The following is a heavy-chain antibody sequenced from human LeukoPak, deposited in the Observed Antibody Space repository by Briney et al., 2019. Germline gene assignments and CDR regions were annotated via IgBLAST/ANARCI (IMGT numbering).Heavy chain of an antibody. J-gene: IGHJ4*02. Sequence: GGSLRLSSVASGFTVSSHYMSSVCPTPGKRLEWVSMIYIVVGAYYADSATGRFTVSRDTSKNTGYLQRNSLRAEHTALYYIAIGIFIVSLTNNFDNWGQGALVTVSS. D-gene: IGHD3-16*02. CDR1: GFTVSSHY. CDR2: IYIVVGA. V-gene: IGHV3-53*01. CDR3: AIGIFIVSLTNNFDN.